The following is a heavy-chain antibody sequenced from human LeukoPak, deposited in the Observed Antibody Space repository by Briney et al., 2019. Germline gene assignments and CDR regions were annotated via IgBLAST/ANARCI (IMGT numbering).Heavy chain of an antibody. CDR2: IYYSGST. CDR3: ARGRDSLYYDYVWGSYRYRDSAIDY. D-gene: IGHD3-16*02. Sequence: SETLSLTCTVSGGSISSYYWTWIRQPPGKGLEWIGYIYYSGSTNYNPSLKSRVTISVDTSKNQFSLKLSSVTAADTAVYYCARGRDSLYYDYVWGSYRYRDSAIDYWGQGTLVTVSS. CDR1: GGSISSYY. J-gene: IGHJ4*02. V-gene: IGHV4-59*12.